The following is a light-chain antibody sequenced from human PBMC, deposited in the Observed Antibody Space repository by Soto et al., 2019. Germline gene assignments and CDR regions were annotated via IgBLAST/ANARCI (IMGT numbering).Light chain of an antibody. J-gene: IGKJ5*01. CDR2: GAS. V-gene: IGKV3-20*01. CDR1: QTVDTNY. CDR3: QHYESSSSIT. Sequence: EIVLTQSPGTLSLSPGERATLSCRASQTVDTNYLAWYQQIPGQAPRLLIYGASTRATGIPDRFSGSGSGTDFILTISRLEPEDFAVYYCQHYESSSSITFGHGTRLEIK.